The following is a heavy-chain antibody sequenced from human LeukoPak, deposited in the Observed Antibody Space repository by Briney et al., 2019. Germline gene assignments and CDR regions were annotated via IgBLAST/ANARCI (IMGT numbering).Heavy chain of an antibody. CDR3: AKDIQLST. CDR1: GFTFSVAA. CDR2: IGASGEST. J-gene: IGHJ3*01. V-gene: IGHV3-23*01. D-gene: IGHD5-24*01. Sequence: GGSLRLSCAASGFTFSVAAMTCVRRAPGKGLEWVSLIGASGESTYYADSVKGRFTISRDNSKNTLSLQMNSLRVEDTAMYFCAKDIQLSTWGLGTMVTVSS.